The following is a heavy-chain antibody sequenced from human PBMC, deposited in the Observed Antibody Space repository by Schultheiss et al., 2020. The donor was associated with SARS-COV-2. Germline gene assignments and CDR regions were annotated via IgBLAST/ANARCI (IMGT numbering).Heavy chain of an antibody. V-gene: IGHV1-69*13. CDR1: GYTLTELS. Sequence: SVKVSCKVSGYTLTELSMHWVRQAPGKGLEWMGGIIPIFGTANYAQKFQGRVTITADESTSTAYMELSSLRSEDTAVYYCARDEEHYYYGMDVWGQGTTVTVSS. J-gene: IGHJ6*02. D-gene: IGHD1-26*01. CDR3: ARDEEHYYYGMDV. CDR2: IIPIFGTA.